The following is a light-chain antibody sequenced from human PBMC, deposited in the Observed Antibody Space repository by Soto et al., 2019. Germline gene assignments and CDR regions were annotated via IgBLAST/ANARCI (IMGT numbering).Light chain of an antibody. J-gene: IGKJ4*01. CDR2: DVS. CDR1: QSVGTS. Sequence: EIVLTQSPDTLSLSPGERATLSCRASQSVGTSLAWYQQKPGQAPSLLISDVSNRATGIPARFSGSGSRTDFTLTISSLEPEDFAVYYCRQHSNWPLTVGGGTKVDIK. V-gene: IGKV3-11*01. CDR3: RQHSNWPLT.